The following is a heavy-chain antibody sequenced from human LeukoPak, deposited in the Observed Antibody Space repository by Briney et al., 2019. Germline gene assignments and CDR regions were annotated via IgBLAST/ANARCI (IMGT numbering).Heavy chain of an antibody. J-gene: IGHJ4*02. V-gene: IGHV3-48*03. CDR2: ISTSGSTI. CDR3: AREGRGVPGAIAAVKGFDY. Sequence: GGSLRLSCTASGFTFSSYEMNWVRQAPGKGLDWVSYISTSGSTIYYADSVKGRFTISRDNAKNSLYLQMNSLRSEDTAIYYCAREGRGVPGAIAAVKGFDYWGQGTLVTVSS. CDR1: GFTFSSYE. D-gene: IGHD6-13*01.